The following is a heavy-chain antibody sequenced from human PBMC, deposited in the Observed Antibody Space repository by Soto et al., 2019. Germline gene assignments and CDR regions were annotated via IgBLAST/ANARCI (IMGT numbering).Heavy chain of an antibody. CDR3: ARAVAGAVYYYYGMDV. V-gene: IGHV1-69*12. CDR1: GGTFSSYA. J-gene: IGHJ6*02. Sequence: QVQLVQSGAEVKKPGSSVKVSCKASGGTFSSYAINWVRQAPGQGLEWMGGIMPIFGTADYGKKFQGRVTITAEGSTSTAYMEVSSLRSEDTAVHYCARAVAGAVYYYYGMDVWGQGTTVTVSS. D-gene: IGHD6-19*01. CDR2: IMPIFGTA.